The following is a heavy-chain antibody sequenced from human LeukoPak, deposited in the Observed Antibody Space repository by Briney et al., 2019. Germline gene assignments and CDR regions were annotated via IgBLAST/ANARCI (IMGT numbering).Heavy chain of an antibody. CDR1: GGSISSGGYS. V-gene: IGHV4-30-2*01. Sequence: SETLSLTCAVSGGSISSGGYSWSWLRQPPGKGLEWIGYIYHSGSTYYNPSLKSRVTISVDRSKNQFSLKLSSVTAADTAVYYCARGGYCSSTSCYSWFDPWGQGTLVTVSS. CDR3: ARGGYCSSTSCYSWFDP. J-gene: IGHJ5*02. CDR2: IYHSGST. D-gene: IGHD2-2*02.